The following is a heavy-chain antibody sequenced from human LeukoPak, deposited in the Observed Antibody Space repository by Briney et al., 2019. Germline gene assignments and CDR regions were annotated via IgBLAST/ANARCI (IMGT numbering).Heavy chain of an antibody. Sequence: GGSLRLSCAASGFTFSTYIMNWVRQAPGKGLEWVSSISSSSSYIYYADSVKGRFTISRDNAKNSLYLQMNSLRAEDTAVYYCARGRIYGSGSPNWFDPWGQGTLVTVSS. D-gene: IGHD3-10*01. V-gene: IGHV3-21*01. CDR3: ARGRIYGSGSPNWFDP. CDR1: GFTFSTYI. J-gene: IGHJ5*02. CDR2: ISSSSSYI.